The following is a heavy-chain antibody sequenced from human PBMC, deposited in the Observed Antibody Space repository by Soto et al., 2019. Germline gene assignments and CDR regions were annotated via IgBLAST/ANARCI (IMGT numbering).Heavy chain of an antibody. CDR1: GFTFSSYG. CDR3: ARDVVYYDSSGYYYAIDY. CDR2: IWYDGSNK. D-gene: IGHD3-22*01. J-gene: IGHJ4*02. V-gene: IGHV3-33*01. Sequence: GGSLRLSCAASGFTFSSYGMHWVRQAPGKGLEWVAVIWYDGSNKYYADSVKGRFTISRDNSKNTLYLQMNSLRAEDTAVYYCARDVVYYDSSGYYYAIDYWGQGTLVTVSS.